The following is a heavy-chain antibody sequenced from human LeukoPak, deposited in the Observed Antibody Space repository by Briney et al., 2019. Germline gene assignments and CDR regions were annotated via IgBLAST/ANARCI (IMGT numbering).Heavy chain of an antibody. J-gene: IGHJ4*02. V-gene: IGHV3-20*04. D-gene: IGHD3-22*01. Sequence: GGSLRLSCAASGFTYDDYGMSWVRQAPGKGLEWVSGISGSTGYADSVKGRFTISRDNAKNSLYLQMNSLRAEDTAVYYCARVGNYYDSSGYYVQYYFDYWGQGTLVTVSS. CDR1: GFTYDDYG. CDR2: ISGST. CDR3: ARVGNYYDSSGYYVQYYFDY.